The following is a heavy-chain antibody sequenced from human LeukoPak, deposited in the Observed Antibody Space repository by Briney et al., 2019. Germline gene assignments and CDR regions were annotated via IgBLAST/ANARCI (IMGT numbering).Heavy chain of an antibody. Sequence: PGGSLRLSCAASGFTFSSYEMNWVRQAPGKGLEWVSYISSSGSTIYYADSVKGRFTISRDISKNTLYLQMNSLRAEDTAVYYCAKGPYSGFSWGQGTLVTVSS. V-gene: IGHV3-48*03. D-gene: IGHD1-26*01. CDR1: GFTFSSYE. J-gene: IGHJ5*02. CDR2: ISSSGSTI. CDR3: AKGPYSGFS.